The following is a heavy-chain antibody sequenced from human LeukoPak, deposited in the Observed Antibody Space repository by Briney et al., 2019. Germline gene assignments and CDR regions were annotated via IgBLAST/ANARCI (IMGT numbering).Heavy chain of an antibody. CDR1: GFTVSSYW. CDR2: IKKNGNEN. J-gene: IGHJ3*02. CDR3: ARDGGWYNWNSWASDT. D-gene: IGHD1-20*01. V-gene: IGHV3-7*01. Sequence: PGGSLRLSCAASGFTVSSYWMSWVRQAPGKGLEWVANIKKNGNENFYVDSVKGRFTISRDNAKNSLYLQMNSLRPEDTAVYYCARDGGWYNWNSWASDTWGQGTMVTVSS.